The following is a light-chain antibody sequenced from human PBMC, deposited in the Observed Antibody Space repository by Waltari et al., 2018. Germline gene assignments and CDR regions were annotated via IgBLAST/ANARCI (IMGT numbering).Light chain of an antibody. Sequence: VVLTQTPLSLPVTLGEPASISCTSSQSRVDRADGNTYLDWFLQKSGQSPQRLIFMVSHRASGVPDRFSGSGSGSDFTLQISRVEADDVGIYYCMQRMEFPLTFGGGTKVEIK. CDR2: MVS. CDR3: MQRMEFPLT. CDR1: QSRVDRADGNTY. J-gene: IGKJ4*01. V-gene: IGKV2-40*01.